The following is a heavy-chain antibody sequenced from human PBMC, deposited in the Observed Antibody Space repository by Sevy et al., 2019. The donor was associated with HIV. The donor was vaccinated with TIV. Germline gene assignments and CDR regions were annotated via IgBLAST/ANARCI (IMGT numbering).Heavy chain of an antibody. V-gene: IGHV3-21*01. Sequence: GGSLRLSCAASGFTFSSYSMNWVRQAPGKGLEWVSSISSSSSYIYYADSVKGRFTISRGNAKNSLYLQMNSLRAEDTAVYYCARESVAGTLGDYWGQGTLVTVSS. J-gene: IGHJ4*02. CDR2: ISSSSSYI. D-gene: IGHD6-19*01. CDR3: ARESVAGTLGDY. CDR1: GFTFSSYS.